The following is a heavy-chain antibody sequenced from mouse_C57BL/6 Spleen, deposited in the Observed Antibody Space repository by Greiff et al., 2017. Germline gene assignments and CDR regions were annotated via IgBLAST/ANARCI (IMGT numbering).Heavy chain of an antibody. Sequence: QVQLQQSGAELVKPGASVKMSCKASGYTFTTYPIEWMKQNHGKSLEWIGNFHPYNDDTKYNEKFKGKATLTVEQSSSTVYLELSRLTSDDSAVYYCARLWYDGQGGYAMDYWGQGTSVTVAS. J-gene: IGHJ4*01. CDR2: FHPYNDDT. V-gene: IGHV1-47*01. CDR1: GYTFTTYP. CDR3: ARLWYDGQGGYAMDY. D-gene: IGHD2-3*01.